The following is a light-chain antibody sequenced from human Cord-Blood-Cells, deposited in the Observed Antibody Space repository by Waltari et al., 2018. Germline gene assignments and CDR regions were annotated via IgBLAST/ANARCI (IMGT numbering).Light chain of an antibody. J-gene: IGLJ2*01. CDR3: QSYDSSLSGSV. CDR2: GNS. Sequence: QSVLTQPPSVSGAPGQRVTIPSTGSSPNIRAGYDVHWYPQLPGTAPKLLIYGNSNRPSGVPDRFSGSKSGTSASLAITGLQAEDEADYYCQSYDSSLSGSVFGGGTKLTVL. V-gene: IGLV1-40*01. CDR1: SPNIRAGYD.